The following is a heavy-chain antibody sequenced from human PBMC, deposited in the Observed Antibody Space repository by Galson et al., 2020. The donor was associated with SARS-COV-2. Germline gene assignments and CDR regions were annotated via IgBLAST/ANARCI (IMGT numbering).Heavy chain of an antibody. J-gene: IGHJ6*02. V-gene: IGHV6-1*01. CDR1: GDSVSSNTAA. CDR2: TYYRSKWNN. D-gene: IGHD6-6*01. Sequence: SQTLSLTCAISGDSVSSNTAAWNWIRQSPSRGLEWLGRTYYRSKWNNDYALSVKRRITISVDTSKNQFSLQLNSVTPEDTAVYYCARRLSSSNYYGMDVWGQGTTVTVSS. CDR3: ARRLSSSNYYGMDV.